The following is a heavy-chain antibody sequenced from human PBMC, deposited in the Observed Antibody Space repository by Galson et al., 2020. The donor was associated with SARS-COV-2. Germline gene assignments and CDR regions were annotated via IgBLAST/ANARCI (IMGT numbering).Heavy chain of an antibody. CDR2: IYYSGST. CDR1: GGSISSGGYY. J-gene: IGHJ4*02. Sequence: SETLSLTCTVSGGSISSGGYYWSWIRQHPGKGLEWIGYIYYSGSTYYNPSLKSRVTISVDTSKNQFSLKLSSVTAADTAVYYCASTPKHGLRLGELSFGFDYWGQGTLVTVSS. D-gene: IGHD3-16*02. CDR3: ASTPKHGLRLGELSFGFDY. V-gene: IGHV4-31*03.